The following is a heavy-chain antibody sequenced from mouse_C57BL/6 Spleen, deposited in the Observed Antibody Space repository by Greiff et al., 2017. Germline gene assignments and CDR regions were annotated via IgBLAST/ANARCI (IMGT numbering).Heavy chain of an antibody. V-gene: IGHV5-4*01. D-gene: IGHD1-1*01. Sequence: EVQLVESGGGLVKPGGSLKLSCAASGFTFSSYAMSWVRQTPEKRLEWVATISDGGSYTYYPDNVKGRFTISRDNAKNNLYLQMSHLKSEDTAMYYCARAPSLLRYPYAMDYGGQGTSVTVSS. CDR3: ARAPSLLRYPYAMDY. CDR2: ISDGGSYT. CDR1: GFTFSSYA. J-gene: IGHJ4*01.